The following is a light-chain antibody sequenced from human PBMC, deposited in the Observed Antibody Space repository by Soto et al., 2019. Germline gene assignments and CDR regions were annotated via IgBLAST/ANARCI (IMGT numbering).Light chain of an antibody. J-gene: IGKJ1*01. V-gene: IGKV1-5*03. CDR1: QSISSW. CDR2: KAS. Sequence: DIQMTQSPSTLSASVGDRVTITCRASQSISSWLAWYQQKPGKAPKLLIYKASSLESGVPSRFSGSGSGTEFTLTISSLQPDDFATYYCQQYNVYSWTFGQGTMVDI. CDR3: QQYNVYSWT.